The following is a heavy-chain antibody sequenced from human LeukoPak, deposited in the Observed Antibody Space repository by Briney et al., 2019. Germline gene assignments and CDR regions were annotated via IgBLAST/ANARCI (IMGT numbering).Heavy chain of an antibody. CDR3: ARDDSGDYVWGSYRRQFDY. CDR1: GYTFTSYG. CDR2: ISAYNGNT. V-gene: IGHV1-18*01. J-gene: IGHJ4*02. Sequence: ASVKVSCKASGYTFTSYGISWVRQAPGQGLEWMGWISAYNGNTNYAQKLQGRVTMTTDTSTSTAYMELRSLRSDDTAVYYCARDDSGDYVWGSYRRQFDYWGQGTVVTVSS. D-gene: IGHD3-16*02.